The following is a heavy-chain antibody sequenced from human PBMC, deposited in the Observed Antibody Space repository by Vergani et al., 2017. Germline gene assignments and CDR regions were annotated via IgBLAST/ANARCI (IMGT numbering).Heavy chain of an antibody. CDR3: ARKVDRGYSYGYPIYYYYGMDV. J-gene: IGHJ6*02. CDR1: GGSFSGYY. Sequence: QVQLQQWGAGLLKPSETLSLTCAVYGGSFSGYYWSWIRQPPGKGLEWIGEINHSGSTNYNPSLKSRVTISVDTSKNQFSLKWSSVTAADTAVYYCARKVDRGYSYGYPIYYYYGMDVWGQGTTVTVSS. V-gene: IGHV4-34*01. D-gene: IGHD5-18*01. CDR2: INHSGST.